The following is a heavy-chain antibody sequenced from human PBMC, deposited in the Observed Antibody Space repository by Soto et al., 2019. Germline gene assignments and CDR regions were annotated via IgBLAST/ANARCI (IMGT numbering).Heavy chain of an antibody. D-gene: IGHD6-19*01. Sequence: PSETLSLTCAVSGGSISSSNWWSWVRQPPGKGLEWIGEIYHSGSTNYNPSLKSRVTISVDTSKNQFSLKLSSVTAADTAVYYCARDNGQWLVSDWGQGTLVTVSS. CDR2: IYHSGST. V-gene: IGHV4-4*02. CDR1: GGSISSSNW. J-gene: IGHJ1*01. CDR3: ARDNGQWLVSD.